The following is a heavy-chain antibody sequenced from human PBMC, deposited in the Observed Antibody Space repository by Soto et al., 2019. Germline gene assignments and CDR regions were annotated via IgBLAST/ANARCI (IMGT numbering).Heavy chain of an antibody. CDR2: INPSGGST. J-gene: IGHJ4*02. CDR3: ARGEYSSSSPHMDY. D-gene: IGHD6-6*01. V-gene: IGHV1-46*01. Sequence: QVQVVQSGAEVKKPGASVKVSCKASGYTFTSFYLHWVRQAPGQGLEWMGRINPSGGSTSYAQRFQGRVTVTRDTSTSTVYMELSRLTYDDTAVYYCARGEYSSSSPHMDYWGQGTLVTVSS. CDR1: GYTFTSFY.